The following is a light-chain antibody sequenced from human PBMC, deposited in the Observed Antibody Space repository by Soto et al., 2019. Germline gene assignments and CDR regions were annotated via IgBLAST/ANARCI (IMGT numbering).Light chain of an antibody. J-gene: IGKJ1*01. CDR3: QQYNSYS. CDR2: HAS. Sequence: DIQMTQSPSALSSPVEEIVTIICRASQSISNWLAWYQQKPGTATKVLIYHASNLQSGVPSRFSGSGSGTEFTLTISSLQPDDFATYYCQQYNSYSFGQGTKVDI. CDR1: QSISNW. V-gene: IGKV1-5*02.